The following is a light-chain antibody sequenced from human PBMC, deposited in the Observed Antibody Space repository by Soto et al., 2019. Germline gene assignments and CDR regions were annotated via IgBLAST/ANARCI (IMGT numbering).Light chain of an antibody. CDR1: SSDVGGYNF. J-gene: IGLJ1*01. Sequence: QSALTQPASVSGSPGQSITISCTGTSSDVGGYNFVSWYQQHPGKAPKLMIYEVSDRPSGVSIRFTGSKSGNTASLTISGLQAEDEADYYCSSSTSSSTRVFGTGTKVTVL. CDR3: SSSTSSSTRV. V-gene: IGLV2-14*01. CDR2: EVS.